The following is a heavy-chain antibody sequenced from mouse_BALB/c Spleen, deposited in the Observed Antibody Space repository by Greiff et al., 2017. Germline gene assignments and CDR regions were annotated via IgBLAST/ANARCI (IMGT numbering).Heavy chain of an antibody. CDR3: VRDLYDYDDY. Sequence: EVHLVESGGGLVQPKGSLKLSCAASGFTFNTYAMNWVRQAPGKGLEWVARIRSKSNNYATYYADSVKDRFTISRDDSQSMLYLQMNNLKTEDTAMYYCVRDLYDYDDYWGQGTSVTVSS. CDR2: IRSKSNNYAT. J-gene: IGHJ4*01. CDR1: GFTFNTYA. V-gene: IGHV10-1*02. D-gene: IGHD2-4*01.